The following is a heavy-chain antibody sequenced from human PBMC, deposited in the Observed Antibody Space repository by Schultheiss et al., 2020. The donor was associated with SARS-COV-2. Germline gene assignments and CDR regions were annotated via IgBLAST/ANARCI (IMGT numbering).Heavy chain of an antibody. Sequence: GGSLRLSCAASGFTFSNYWMSWVRQAPGKGPEWVANINEDESEKYYVDSMRGRLTISRDNARSSLSLQMNSLRAEDTAVYYCATMVTTGWYQYFHHWGQGTLVTVSS. J-gene: IGHJ1*01. CDR3: ATMVTTGWYQYFHH. V-gene: IGHV3-7*03. CDR1: GFTFSNYW. D-gene: IGHD6-19*01. CDR2: INEDESEK.